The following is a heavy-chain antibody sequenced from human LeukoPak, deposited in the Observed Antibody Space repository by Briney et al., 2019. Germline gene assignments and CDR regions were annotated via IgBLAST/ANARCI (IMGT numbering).Heavy chain of an antibody. CDR1: GLTFSAYE. CDR3: ARVDWYSMTTDY. CDR2: ISSSSDTI. Sequence: PGGSLRLSCAASGLTFSAYEMNWVRQAPGKGLESVSYISSSSDTIYYADSVKGRFTISRDNAKNSLYLQMTSLRAEDTAVYYCARVDWYSMTTDYWGQGTLVTVSS. J-gene: IGHJ4*02. D-gene: IGHD2-21*01. V-gene: IGHV3-48*03.